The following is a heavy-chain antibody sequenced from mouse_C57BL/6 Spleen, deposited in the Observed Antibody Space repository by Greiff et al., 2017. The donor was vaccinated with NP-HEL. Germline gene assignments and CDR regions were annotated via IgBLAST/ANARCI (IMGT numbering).Heavy chain of an antibody. D-gene: IGHD1-1*01. CDR2: ISNGGGST. CDR3: ARPTVVARGYFDV. V-gene: IGHV5-12*01. J-gene: IGHJ1*03. Sequence: EVQRVESGGGLVQPGGSLKLSCAASGFTFSDYYMYWVRQTPEKRLEWVAYISNGGGSTYYPDTVKGRFTISRDNAKNTLYLQMSRLKSEDTAMYYCARPTVVARGYFDVWGTGTTVTVSS. CDR1: GFTFSDYY.